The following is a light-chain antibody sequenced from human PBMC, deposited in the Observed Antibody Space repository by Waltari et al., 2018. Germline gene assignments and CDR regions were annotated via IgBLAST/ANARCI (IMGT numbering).Light chain of an antibody. V-gene: IGKV4-1*01. J-gene: IGKJ4*01. CDR3: QQYSTTPLT. Sequence: DIVMTQSPDSLAVSLGERATIKRQSNPSILSNSTNKNYVTWYQQKPGQTPKLLIYWTSTRGSGVPDRFVGSGSGSDFTLTISSLQPEDVAVYYCQQYSTTPLTFGGGTKVEIK. CDR1: PSILSNSTNKNY. CDR2: WTS.